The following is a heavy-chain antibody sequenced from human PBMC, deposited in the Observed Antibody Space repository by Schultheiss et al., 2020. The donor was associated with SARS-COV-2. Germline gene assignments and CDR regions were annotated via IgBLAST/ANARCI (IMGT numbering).Heavy chain of an antibody. CDR3: ATSGYYSI. J-gene: IGHJ3*02. V-gene: IGHV4-4*02. Sequence: SETLSLTCAVSGGSISSSNWWSWVRQPPGKGLEWIGSIYYSGSTYYNPSLKSRVTISVDTSKNQFSLKLSSVTAADTAVYYCATSGYYSIWGQGTMVTVSS. D-gene: IGHD3-22*01. CDR2: IYYSGST. CDR1: GGSISSSNW.